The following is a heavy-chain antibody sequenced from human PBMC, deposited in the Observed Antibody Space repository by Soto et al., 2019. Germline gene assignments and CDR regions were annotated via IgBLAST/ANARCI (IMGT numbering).Heavy chain of an antibody. CDR2: ITTTSSTM. Sequence: LRLSCTPSGFIFSDYSMNWVRQAPGKGLEWISYITTTSSTMYYADSVKGRFTISRDNAKISLYLQMNSLRGEDTAVYYCARDSSGRQYYGMDVWGQGTTVTVSS. V-gene: IGHV3-48*01. J-gene: IGHJ6*02. CDR3: ARDSSGRQYYGMDV. D-gene: IGHD3-22*01. CDR1: GFIFSDYS.